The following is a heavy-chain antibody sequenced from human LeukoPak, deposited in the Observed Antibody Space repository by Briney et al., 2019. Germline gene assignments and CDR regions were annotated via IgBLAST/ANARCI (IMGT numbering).Heavy chain of an antibody. D-gene: IGHD5-24*01. V-gene: IGHV3-74*01. CDR2: IKGDGIET. CDR3: ARDEYDGYNLGPSNY. Sequence: PGGSLRLSCAASGFTFSGSWMHWVRQAPGKGLVWVSRIKGDGIETNYADSVKGRFTVSRDNAKNTLYLQLNSLRTEDTALYYCARDEYDGYNLGPSNYWGQGTLVTVSS. J-gene: IGHJ4*02. CDR1: GFTFSGSW.